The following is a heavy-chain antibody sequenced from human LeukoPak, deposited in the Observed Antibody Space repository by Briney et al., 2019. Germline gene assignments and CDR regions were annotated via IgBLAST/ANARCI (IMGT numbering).Heavy chain of an antibody. D-gene: IGHD3-10*01. CDR3: AKDISTGQNYYFFGMDV. J-gene: IGHJ6*02. CDR2: VSGDGKVT. Sequence: GGSLRLSCAASGFTFDEYAMHWVRQAPGKGLEWVSVVSGDGKVTNFIDSVKGRFSISGDNSKNSLYLQMNSLRSEDTAVYYCAKDISTGQNYYFFGMDVWGQGTTVTVSS. CDR1: GFTFDEYA. V-gene: IGHV3-43*02.